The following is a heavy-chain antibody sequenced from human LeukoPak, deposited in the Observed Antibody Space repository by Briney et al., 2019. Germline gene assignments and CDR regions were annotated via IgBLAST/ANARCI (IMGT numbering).Heavy chain of an antibody. CDR1: GGSISSGDYY. Sequence: SETLSLTCTVSGGSISSGDYYWSWIRQPPGKGLEWIAYMYYSGSTYYNPSLKSGVIMSADPSKNQLSLKLSSVTAADTAVYYCARPYYYDSRIDPWGQGILVTVSS. CDR2: MYYSGST. D-gene: IGHD3-22*01. CDR3: ARPYYYDSRIDP. V-gene: IGHV4-30-4*01. J-gene: IGHJ5*02.